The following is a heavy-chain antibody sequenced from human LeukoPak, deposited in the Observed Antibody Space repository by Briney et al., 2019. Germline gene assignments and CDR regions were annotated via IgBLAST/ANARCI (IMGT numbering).Heavy chain of an antibody. CDR2: IYTSGST. D-gene: IGHD6-13*01. CDR3: ARDQQQLHH. J-gene: IGHJ5*02. V-gene: IGHV4-61*02. Sequence: PSETLSLTCTVSGGSISSGSYYWSWIRQPAGKGLEWIGRIYTSGSTNYNPSLKSRVTISVDTSKNQFSLKLSSVTAADTAVYYCARDQQQLHHWGQGTLVTVSS. CDR1: GGSISSGSYY.